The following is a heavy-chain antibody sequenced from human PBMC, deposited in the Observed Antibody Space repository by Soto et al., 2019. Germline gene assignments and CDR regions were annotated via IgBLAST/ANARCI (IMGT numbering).Heavy chain of an antibody. CDR1: GLTVSSNY. CDR3: ARHSSLHLPLFYGMDV. CDR2: MYSGGST. V-gene: IGHV3-66*04. J-gene: IGHJ6*02. D-gene: IGHD2-15*01. Sequence: EVQQVESGGGLVQPGGSLRLSCAASGLTVSSNYMSWVRQAPGKGLEWVSVMYSGGSTYYADSVKGRFIISRDNYKNTLYLQMDSLRVEDTAFYYCARHSSLHLPLFYGMDVWGQGTTVTVSS.